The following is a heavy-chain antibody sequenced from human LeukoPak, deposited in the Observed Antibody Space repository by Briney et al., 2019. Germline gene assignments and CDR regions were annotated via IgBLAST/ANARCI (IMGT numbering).Heavy chain of an antibody. D-gene: IGHD4-23*01. J-gene: IGHJ4*02. CDR1: GGTFSSYA. CDR2: IIPIFGTA. CDR3: ARQPIPYGGNSYYFDY. V-gene: IGHV1-69*05. Sequence: SVKVSCKASGGTFSSYAIIWVRQAPGQGLEWMGGIIPIFGTANYAQKFQGRVTITTDESTSTAYMELSSLRSEDTAVYYCARQPIPYGGNSYYFDYWGQGTLVTVSS.